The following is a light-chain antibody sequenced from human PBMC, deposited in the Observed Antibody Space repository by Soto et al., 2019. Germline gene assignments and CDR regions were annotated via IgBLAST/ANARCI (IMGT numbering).Light chain of an antibody. CDR3: QQYGSSPAT. CDR1: HTIGNNF. J-gene: IGKJ1*01. V-gene: IGKV3-20*01. Sequence: VLTQSPGTLSLSPGQRATLSCRASHTIGNNFLAWYQKKPGQAPRLLIYGASIRATGVPERFSGSGSGGDFTLTINRLEPEDSAVYYCQQYGSSPATFGQGT. CDR2: GAS.